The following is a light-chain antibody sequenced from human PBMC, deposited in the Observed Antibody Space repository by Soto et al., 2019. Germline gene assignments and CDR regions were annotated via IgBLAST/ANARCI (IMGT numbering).Light chain of an antibody. CDR3: QQSYSDLLT. CDR1: QTIITF. V-gene: IGKV1-39*01. Sequence: DIQMTQSPSSLSASVGDRVTITCRASQTIITFLNWYQQRPGKAPKLLIYAASSLQRGVPSRFSGSGSGTDFALTITNLQPEDFATYSCQQSYSDLLTFGGGTKLEI. CDR2: AAS. J-gene: IGKJ4*01.